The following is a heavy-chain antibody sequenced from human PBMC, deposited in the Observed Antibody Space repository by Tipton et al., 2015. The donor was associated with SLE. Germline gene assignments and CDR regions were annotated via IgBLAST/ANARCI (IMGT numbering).Heavy chain of an antibody. Sequence: SLRLSCAASGFTFSSYDMHWVRQATGKGLEWVSAIGTAGDTYYPGSVKGRFTISRENAKNSLYLQMNSLRAGDTAVYYCARVGFGAAFDIWGQGTMVTVSS. V-gene: IGHV3-13*01. CDR3: ARVGFGAAFDI. D-gene: IGHD3-10*01. J-gene: IGHJ3*02. CDR2: IGTAGDT. CDR1: GFTFSSYD.